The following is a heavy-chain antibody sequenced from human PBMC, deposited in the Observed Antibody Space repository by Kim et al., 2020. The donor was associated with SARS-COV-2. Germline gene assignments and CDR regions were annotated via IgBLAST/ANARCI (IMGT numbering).Heavy chain of an antibody. Sequence: GGSLRLSCAASGFTFSSYGMHWVRQAPGKGLEWVAVIWYDGSNKYYADSVKGRFTISRDNSKNTLYLQMNSLRAEDTAVYYCARELVPEDELLLRTNGVCLDYWGQGTLVTVSS. CDR2: IWYDGSNK. CDR1: GFTFSSYG. D-gene: IGHD2-8*01. CDR3: ARELVPEDELLLRTNGVCLDY. J-gene: IGHJ4*02. V-gene: IGHV3-33*01.